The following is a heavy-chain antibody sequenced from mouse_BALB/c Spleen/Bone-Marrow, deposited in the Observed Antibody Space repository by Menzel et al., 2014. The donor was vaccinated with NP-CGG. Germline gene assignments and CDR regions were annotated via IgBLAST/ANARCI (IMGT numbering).Heavy chain of an antibody. CDR2: INPSNGCT. CDR3: ARCYYGNYFDY. V-gene: IGHV1S81*02. CDR1: GYTFTSYW. Sequence: QVQLQQSGAELVKPGASVKLSCKASGYTFTSYWMHWVKQRPGQGLEWIGEINPSNGCTNYNEKFKSRATLTVDKSSSTAYMQLSSLTSEDSAVYYCARCYYGNYFDYWGQGTTLTVSS. D-gene: IGHD2-1*01. J-gene: IGHJ2*01.